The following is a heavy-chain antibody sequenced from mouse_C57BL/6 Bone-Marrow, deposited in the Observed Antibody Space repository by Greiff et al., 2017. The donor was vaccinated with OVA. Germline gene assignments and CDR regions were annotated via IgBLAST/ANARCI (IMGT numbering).Heavy chain of an antibody. J-gene: IGHJ3*01. CDR1: GFNIKDDY. V-gene: IGHV14-4*01. CDR2: IDPENGDT. D-gene: IGHD1-2*01. CDR3: TRLYRFAY. Sequence: EVHLVESGAELVRPGASVKLSCTASGFNIKDDYMHWVKQRPEQGLEWIGWIDPENGDTEYASKFQGKATITADTSSNTAYLQLSSLTSEDTAVYYCTRLYRFAYWGQGTLVTVSA.